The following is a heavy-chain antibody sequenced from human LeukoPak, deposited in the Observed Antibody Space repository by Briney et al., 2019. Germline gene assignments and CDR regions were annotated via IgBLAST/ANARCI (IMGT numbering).Heavy chain of an antibody. D-gene: IGHD3-10*01. V-gene: IGHV3-48*03. CDR2: ISSSGSTI. Sequence: GGSLRLSCAASGFTFSSYEMNWVRQAPGKGLEWVSYISSSGSTIYYADSVKGRFTISRDNAKNSLYLQMNSLRAEDTAVYYCARGTYYYGSGSYLAYYYYYMDVWGKGTTVTISS. J-gene: IGHJ6*03. CDR3: ARGTYYYGSGSYLAYYYYYMDV. CDR1: GFTFSSYE.